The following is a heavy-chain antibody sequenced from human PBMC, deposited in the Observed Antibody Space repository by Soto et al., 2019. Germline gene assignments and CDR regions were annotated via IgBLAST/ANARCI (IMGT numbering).Heavy chain of an antibody. CDR1: GFTFSDYP. Sequence: QLVESGGGLVQPGGSLRLSCAASGFTFSDYPMNWVRQAPGKGLEWVSSIRTISSAIYFADSVRGRFTISRDNARNSLYPQMTSLRDEDTAAYYCARETSAFDSWGQGTLVTVSS. CDR2: IRTISSAI. CDR3: ARETSAFDS. V-gene: IGHV3-48*02. J-gene: IGHJ4*02.